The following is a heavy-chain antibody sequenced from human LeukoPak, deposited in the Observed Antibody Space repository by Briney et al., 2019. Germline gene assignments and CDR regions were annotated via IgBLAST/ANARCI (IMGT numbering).Heavy chain of an antibody. D-gene: IGHD2-2*01. Sequence: SETLSLTCTVSGYSISSGCYWGWIRQTPGKGLEWIGYMSYSGSTNYNPSLKSRVTISVDTSKNQFSLKLSSVTAADTAVYYCASSTYYYYMDVWGKGTTVTISS. CDR3: ASSTYYYYMDV. J-gene: IGHJ6*03. CDR2: MSYSGST. V-gene: IGHV4-61*01. CDR1: GYSISSGCY.